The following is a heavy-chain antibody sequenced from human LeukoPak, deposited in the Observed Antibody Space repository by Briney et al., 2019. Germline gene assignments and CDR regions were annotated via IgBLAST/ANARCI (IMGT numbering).Heavy chain of an antibody. CDR3: AGPAQTPGGNSPFDH. D-gene: IGHD4-23*01. V-gene: IGHV4-31*03. CDR1: GGSISSGGYY. CDR2: IYYSGST. Sequence: PSQTLSLTCTVSGGSISSGGYYWSWIRQHPGKGLAWIGYIYYSGSTYYNPSLKSRVTISVDTSKNQFSLKLSSVTAADTAVYYCAGPAQTPGGNSPFDHWGQGTLVTVSS. J-gene: IGHJ4*02.